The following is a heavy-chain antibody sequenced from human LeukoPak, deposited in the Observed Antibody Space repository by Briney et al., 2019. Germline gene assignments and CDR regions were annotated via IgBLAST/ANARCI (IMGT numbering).Heavy chain of an antibody. V-gene: IGHV3-7*01. J-gene: IGHJ4*02. CDR3: AFQHSSSWPIDY. CDR2: IKKDGSEK. CDR1: GFIFSNYW. Sequence: GGSLGLSCAASGFIFSNYWMSWVRQAPGKGLEGVANIKKDGSEKYYVDSVKGRFTISRDNTKNSLYLEMNSLRAEDTAVYYCAFQHSSSWPIDYWGQGTLVTVSS. D-gene: IGHD6-13*01.